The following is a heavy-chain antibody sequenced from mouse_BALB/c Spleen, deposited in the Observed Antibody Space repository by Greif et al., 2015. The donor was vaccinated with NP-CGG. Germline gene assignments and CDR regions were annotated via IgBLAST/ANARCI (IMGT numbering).Heavy chain of an antibody. Sequence: EVKLQESGGGLVQPGGSRKLSCAASGFTFSNFGMHWVRQAPEKGLEWVAYIRSDSSTISYADTVKGRFTLSRDNPKNTLFLQMTSLRSEDTAMYYCARDGYYVLDYWGQGTTLTVSS. J-gene: IGHJ2*01. CDR2: IRSDSSTI. CDR1: GFTFSNFG. CDR3: ARDGYYVLDY. D-gene: IGHD2-3*01. V-gene: IGHV5-17*02.